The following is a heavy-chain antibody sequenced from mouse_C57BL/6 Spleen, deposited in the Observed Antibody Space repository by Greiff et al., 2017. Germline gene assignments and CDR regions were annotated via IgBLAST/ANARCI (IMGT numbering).Heavy chain of an antibody. CDR2: IYPRDGST. CDR3: ASLKMGRPYYFDY. Sequence: QVQLQQSGPELVKPGASVKLSCKASGYTFTSYDINWVKQRPGQGLEWIGWIYPRDGSTTYNEKFKGKATLTVDTSSSTGYMELHSLTSEDSAVYFCASLKMGRPYYFDYWGQGTTLTVSS. J-gene: IGHJ2*01. D-gene: IGHD2-3*01. CDR1: GYTFTSYD. V-gene: IGHV1-85*01.